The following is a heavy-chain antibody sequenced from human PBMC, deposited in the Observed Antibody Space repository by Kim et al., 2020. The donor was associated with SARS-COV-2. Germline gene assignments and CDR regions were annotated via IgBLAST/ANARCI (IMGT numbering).Heavy chain of an antibody. CDR2: IIPIFGTA. V-gene: IGHV1-69*13. CDR1: GGTFSSYA. CDR3: ASDDYSSGTAHDY. Sequence: SVKVSCKASGGTFSSYAISWVRQAPGQGLEWMGGIIPIFGTANYAQKFQGRVTITADESTSTAYMELSSLRSEDTAVYYCASDDYSSGTAHDYWGQGTLVTVSS. J-gene: IGHJ4*02. D-gene: IGHD1-26*01.